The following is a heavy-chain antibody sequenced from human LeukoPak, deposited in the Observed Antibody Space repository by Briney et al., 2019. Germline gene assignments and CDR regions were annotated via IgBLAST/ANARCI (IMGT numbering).Heavy chain of an antibody. D-gene: IGHD6-25*01. CDR3: ARDTEAAAGGEDAFDI. J-gene: IGHJ3*02. Sequence: SVKVSCKASGGTFSSYAISWVRQAPGQGLEWMGRIIPILGIANYAQKFQGRVTITADKSTSTAYMELSSLRSEDTAVYYCARDTEAAAGGEDAFDIWGQGTMVTVSS. CDR1: GGTFSSYA. V-gene: IGHV1-69*04. CDR2: IIPILGIA.